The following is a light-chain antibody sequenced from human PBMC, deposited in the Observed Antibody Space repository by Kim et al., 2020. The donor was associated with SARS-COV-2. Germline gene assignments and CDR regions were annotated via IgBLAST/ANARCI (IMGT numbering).Light chain of an antibody. CDR1: KRVGTSY. CDR2: GAS. J-gene: IGKJ5*01. CDR3: QQNGTWPIT. Sequence: PGEEATPASGTSKRVGTSYLDWYLQKPGQAPRVLISGASTRATGIPARFSGSGSGTDITLTISGLEPEEFAVYYCQQNGTWPITFGLGTRLEIK. V-gene: IGKV3-20*01.